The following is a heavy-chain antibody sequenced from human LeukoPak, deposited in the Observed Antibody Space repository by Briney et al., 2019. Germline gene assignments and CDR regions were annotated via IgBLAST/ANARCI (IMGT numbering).Heavy chain of an antibody. CDR2: IIPIFGTA. CDR1: GGTFSSYA. CDR3: TKIGRAASWDNWFES. Sequence: SVKVSCKASGGTFSSYAISWVRQAPGQGLEWMGGIIPIFGTANYAQKFQGRVTITADESTSTAYMELSSLRSEDTAVYYCTKIGRAASWDNWFESWGQGTLVTVSS. V-gene: IGHV1-69*13. J-gene: IGHJ5*01. D-gene: IGHD6-13*01.